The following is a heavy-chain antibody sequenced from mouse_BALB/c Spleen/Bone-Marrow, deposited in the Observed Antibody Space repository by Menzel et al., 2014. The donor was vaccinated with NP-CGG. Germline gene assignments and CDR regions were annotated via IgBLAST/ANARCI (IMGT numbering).Heavy chain of an antibody. CDR3: TRSRRAMDY. D-gene: IGHD2-12*01. CDR2: INPSNGGT. V-gene: IGHV1S81*02. Sequence: QVQLQQSGAELVKPGASVKLPCKASGYTFTSYYIYWVKQRPGQGLEWIGEINPSNGGTNFNEKFKSKATLTVDKSSSTAYMQLSSLTSEDSAVYYCTRSRRAMDYWGQGTSVTVSS. J-gene: IGHJ4*01. CDR1: GYTFTSYY.